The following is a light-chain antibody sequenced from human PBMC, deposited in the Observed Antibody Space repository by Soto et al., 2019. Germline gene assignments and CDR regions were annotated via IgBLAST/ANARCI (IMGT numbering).Light chain of an antibody. CDR2: EVS. V-gene: IGLV2-14*01. J-gene: IGLJ1*01. Sequence: QSVLTQPASVSGSPGQSITISCTGTCSDVGAYNYVFWYQQHPGKAPNLMIYEVSNRPSGVSHRFSGSKSDNTASLTISGLQTDDEADYYCSSYTSSRTLVFGTGTKVTVL. CDR1: CSDVGAYNY. CDR3: SSYTSSRTLV.